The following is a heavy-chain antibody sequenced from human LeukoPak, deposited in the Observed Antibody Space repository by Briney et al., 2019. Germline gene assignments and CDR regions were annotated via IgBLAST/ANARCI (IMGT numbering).Heavy chain of an antibody. D-gene: IGHD2/OR15-2a*01. J-gene: IGHJ6*03. CDR2: MNPNSGNT. Sequence: ASVKVSCKASGGTFSSYAISWVRQAPGQGLEWRGWMNPNSGNTGYAQKFQGRVTITRNTSISTAYMELSSLRSEDTAVYYCARGSFPYYYYYMYVWGKGTTVTVSS. V-gene: IGHV1-8*03. CDR3: ARGSFPYYYYYMYV. CDR1: GGTFSSYA.